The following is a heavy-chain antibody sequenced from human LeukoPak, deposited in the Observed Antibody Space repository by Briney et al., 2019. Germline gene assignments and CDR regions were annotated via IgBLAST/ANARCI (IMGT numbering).Heavy chain of an antibody. J-gene: IGHJ1*01. V-gene: IGHV3-23*01. CDR2: ISGSGGST. D-gene: IGHD1-26*01. CDR1: GFTFSSYS. Sequence: GGSLRLSCTASGFTFSSYSMNWVRQAPGKGLEWVSAISGSGGSTYYADSVKGRFTISRDNSKNTLYLQMNSLRVEDTAVYYCAVQWEHEAYFQHWGQGTLVTVSS. CDR3: AVQWEHEAYFQH.